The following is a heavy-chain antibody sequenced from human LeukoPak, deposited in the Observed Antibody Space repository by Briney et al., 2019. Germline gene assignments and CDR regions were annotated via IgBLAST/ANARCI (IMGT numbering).Heavy chain of an antibody. CDR2: IRTTAEGA. CDR3: AKDKGAVTGTFDY. Sequence: GGSLRLSCATSGFSFTDYPMNWVRQAPGKGLEWISNIRTTAEGAKYASYADSVKGRFTISRDNSKNTLYLQMNSLRAEDTAVYYCAKDKGAVTGTFDYWGQGTLVTVSS. CDR1: GFSFTDYP. D-gene: IGHD1-14*01. J-gene: IGHJ4*02. V-gene: IGHV3-23*01.